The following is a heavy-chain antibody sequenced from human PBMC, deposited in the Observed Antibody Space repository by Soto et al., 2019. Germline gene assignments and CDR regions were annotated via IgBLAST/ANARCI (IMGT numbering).Heavy chain of an antibody. V-gene: IGHV1-69*06. Sequence: SVKVSCKASGGTFSSYAISWVRQAPGQGLEWMGGIIPIFGTANYAQRFQGRVTITADKSTSTAYMELSSLRSEDTAVYYCARDPRLRYFDWLSAQYGMDVWGQGTTVTVSS. CDR1: GGTFSSYA. CDR3: ARDPRLRYFDWLSAQYGMDV. J-gene: IGHJ6*02. D-gene: IGHD3-9*01. CDR2: IIPIFGTA.